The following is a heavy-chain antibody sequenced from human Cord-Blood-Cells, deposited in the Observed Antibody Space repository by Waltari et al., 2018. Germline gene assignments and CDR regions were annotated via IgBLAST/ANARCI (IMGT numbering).Heavy chain of an antibody. CDR2: ISGSGGST. V-gene: IGHV3-23*04. Sequence: EVQLVESGGGLVQPGGYLRLSCAASGFTFSSHAMSWVRQAPGEALEWVSAISGSGGSTYYADSVKGRFTISRDNSKNTLYLQMNSLRAEDTAVYYCAKGEGSGSYYYYYYYMDVWGKGTTVTVSS. CDR1: GFTFSSHA. D-gene: IGHD3-10*01. J-gene: IGHJ6*03. CDR3: AKGEGSGSYYYYYYYMDV.